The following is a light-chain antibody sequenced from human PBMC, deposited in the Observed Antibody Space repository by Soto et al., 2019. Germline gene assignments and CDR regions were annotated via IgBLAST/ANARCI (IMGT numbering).Light chain of an antibody. V-gene: IGKV2-28*01. CDR2: LGS. CDR3: MQALQSPPT. Sequence: EIVMTQYPLSLPVTPGEPASISCRSSQSLLHSNGYDSLDWYLQKPGQSPQLLIYLGSNRASGVPARFSGSGSGTDFTLKISRVDADDVGVYYCMQALQSPPTFGQGTKVEIK. CDR1: QSLLHSNGYDS. J-gene: IGKJ1*01.